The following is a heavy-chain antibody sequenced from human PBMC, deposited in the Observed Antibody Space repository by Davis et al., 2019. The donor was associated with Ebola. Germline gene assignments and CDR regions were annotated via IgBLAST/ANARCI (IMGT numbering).Heavy chain of an antibody. CDR3: ARLSYDYVWGSYIDY. CDR1: GGSISSYY. Sequence: PSETLSLTCTVSGGSISSYYWSWIRQPPGKGLEWIGYIYYSGSTNYNPSLKSRVTISVDTSKNQFSLKLSSVTAADTAVYYCARLSYDYVWGSYIDYWGQGTLVTVSS. CDR2: IYYSGST. V-gene: IGHV4-59*01. J-gene: IGHJ4*02. D-gene: IGHD3-16*01.